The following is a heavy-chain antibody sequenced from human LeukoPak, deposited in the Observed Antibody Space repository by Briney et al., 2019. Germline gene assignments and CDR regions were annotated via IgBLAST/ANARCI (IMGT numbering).Heavy chain of an antibody. CDR3: ARGGDLVVVAATSADNGMDV. D-gene: IGHD2-2*01. Sequence: GASVKVSCKASGYTFTSYGISWVRQAPGQGLEWMGWISAYNGNTNYAQKLQGRVTMTTDTSTSTAYMELRSLRSDDTAVYYCARGGDLVVVAATSADNGMDVWGQGTTVIVSS. CDR2: ISAYNGNT. V-gene: IGHV1-18*01. CDR1: GYTFTSYG. J-gene: IGHJ6*02.